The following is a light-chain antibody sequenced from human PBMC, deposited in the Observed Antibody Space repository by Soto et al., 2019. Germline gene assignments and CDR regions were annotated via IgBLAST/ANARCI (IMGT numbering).Light chain of an antibody. CDR1: NIGTKG. CDR3: QVRESPSDHSVV. CDR2: NGR. Sequence: SYELTQPPSVSVAPGQTASITCGGDNIGTKGVHWHQQKPGQAPELVVYNGRDRPSGIPERCSGSNSGNTATLTITRVEAGDEADFYCQVRESPSDHSVVFGGGTKLTVL. V-gene: IGLV3-21*02. J-gene: IGLJ3*02.